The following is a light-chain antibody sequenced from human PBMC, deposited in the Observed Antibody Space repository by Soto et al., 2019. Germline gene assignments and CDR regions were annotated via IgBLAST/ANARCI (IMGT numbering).Light chain of an antibody. CDR3: QHYNIYSEA. CDR1: QTISIW. Sequence: DIHMTHTPSTLSASVGNRVTITCRARQTISIWLAWYQQKPGKAPKLLIYKASTLKSGVPSRFSGSGSGTEFTLTISSLQPDDFATYYCQHYNIYSEASGQGSKV. J-gene: IGKJ1*01. V-gene: IGKV1-5*03. CDR2: KAS.